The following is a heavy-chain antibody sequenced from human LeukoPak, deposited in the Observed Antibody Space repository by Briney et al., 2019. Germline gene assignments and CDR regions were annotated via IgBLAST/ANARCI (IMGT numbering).Heavy chain of an antibody. CDR2: ISYDGSNK. V-gene: IGHV3-30*01. CDR3: ARDMLDEGNHIDY. CDR1: GFTFSSYA. D-gene: IGHD1-14*01. Sequence: GGSLRLSCAASGFTFSSYAMPWVRQAPGKGLEWVAVISYDGSNKYYADSVKGRFTISRDNSKNTLYLQMNSLRAEDTAVYYCARDMLDEGNHIDYWGQGTLVTVSS. J-gene: IGHJ4*02.